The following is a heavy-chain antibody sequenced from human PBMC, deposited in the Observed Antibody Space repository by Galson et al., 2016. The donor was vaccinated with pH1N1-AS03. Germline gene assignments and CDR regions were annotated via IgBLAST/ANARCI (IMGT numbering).Heavy chain of an antibody. D-gene: IGHD3-9*01. J-gene: IGHJ4*02. V-gene: IGHV1-69*01. CDR1: GGTFGSYG. CDR3: ARDRYFDNKVRFYESVF. CDR2: IIPPSGKT. Sequence: QSGAEVKKPGESLKVSCKASGGTFGSYGISWVRQVPGQGLEWMGGIIPPSGKTDYVQRFRGRVTITADESTNTAYMELNGLTSEDKAVYYCARDRYFDNKVRFYESVFWGQGTLVTVSS.